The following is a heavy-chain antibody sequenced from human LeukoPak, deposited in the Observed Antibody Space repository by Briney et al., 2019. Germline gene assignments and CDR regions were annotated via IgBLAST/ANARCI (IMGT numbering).Heavy chain of an antibody. CDR3: ARSPLLRFLEWSTRRYYYGMDV. CDR1: GFTFSSYS. D-gene: IGHD3-3*01. V-gene: IGHV3-21*01. CDR2: IIRISSYI. J-gene: IGHJ6*02. Sequence: GGSLRLSCAASGFTFSSYSMNWVRQAPGKGLGWVSSIIRISSYIYYADSVKGRFTISRDNAKNSLYPQMNSLRAEDTAVYYCARSPLLRFLEWSTRRYYYGMDVWGQGTTVTVSS.